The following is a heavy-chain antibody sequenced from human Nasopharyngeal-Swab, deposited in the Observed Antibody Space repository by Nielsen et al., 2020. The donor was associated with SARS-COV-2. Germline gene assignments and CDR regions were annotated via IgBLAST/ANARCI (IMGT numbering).Heavy chain of an antibody. CDR1: GYTFANYD. D-gene: IGHD6-19*01. CDR3: ARGGPVAFDY. J-gene: IGHJ4*02. V-gene: IGHV1-8*02. Sequence: ASVKVSCKASGYTFANYDINWVRQASGQGPEWMGWMTPKTGYTGYAQKFQGRVTMTWNTSISTAYMDLSSLTSEDTAVYYCARGGPVAFDYWGQGSLVIVSS. CDR2: MTPKTGYT.